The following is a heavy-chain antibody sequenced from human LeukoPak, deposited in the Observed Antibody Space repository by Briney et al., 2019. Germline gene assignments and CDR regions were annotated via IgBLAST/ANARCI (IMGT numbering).Heavy chain of an antibody. CDR3: ARDLNRRDSSSWRNFDY. CDR1: GYTVSNYP. J-gene: IGHJ4*02. CDR2: INTNTGNP. Sequence: GASVKVSCKASGYTVSNYPLNWVRQAPGQGLEWMGWINTNTGNPTYVQGLTGRFVFSLDTSVSTTYLQISSLKAEDTAVYYCARDLNRRDSSSWRNFDYWGQGTLITVSS. D-gene: IGHD6-13*01. V-gene: IGHV7-4-1*02.